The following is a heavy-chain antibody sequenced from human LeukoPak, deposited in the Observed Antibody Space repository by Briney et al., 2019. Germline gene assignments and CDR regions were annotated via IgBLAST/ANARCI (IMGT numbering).Heavy chain of an antibody. D-gene: IGHD3-3*01. CDR1: GGSFSNYY. J-gene: IGHJ5*02. CDR3: ARRPIFGVVINAPLGNNWFDP. CDR2: TNHSGST. Sequence: SETLSLTCAVYGGSFSNYYWSWIRQPPGKGLEWIGETNHSGSTNYNPSLKSRVTISVDTSKNQFSLKLSSVTAADTAVYYCARRPIFGVVINAPLGNNWFDPWGQGTLVTVSS. V-gene: IGHV4-34*01.